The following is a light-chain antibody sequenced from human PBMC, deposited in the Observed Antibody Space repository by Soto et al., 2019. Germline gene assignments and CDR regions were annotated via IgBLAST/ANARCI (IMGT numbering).Light chain of an antibody. CDR1: SSDVGGYNY. V-gene: IGLV2-14*01. J-gene: IGLJ2*01. CDR2: DVN. Sequence: QSALTQPASVSGSPGQSITISCTGTSSDVGGYNYVSWYQHHPGKAPKLIIYDVNYRPSGVSNRFSGSKSRNTASLTISGLQAEDEADYYCTSYTSSSTVVFGGGTKVTVL. CDR3: TSYTSSSTVV.